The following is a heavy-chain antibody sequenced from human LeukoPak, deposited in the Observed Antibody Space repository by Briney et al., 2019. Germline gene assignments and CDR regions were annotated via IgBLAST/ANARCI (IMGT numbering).Heavy chain of an antibody. J-gene: IGHJ4*02. CDR1: GYTFTSYG. V-gene: IGHV1-18*01. CDR2: ISAYNGNT. Sequence: VASVKVSCKASGYTFTSYGISWVRQAPGQGLEWMGWISAYNGNTNYAQKLQGRVTMTTDTSTSTAYMELRSLRSDDTAVYYCARAKDSHGYSCFDYWGQGTLVTVSS. CDR3: ARAKDSHGYSCFDY. D-gene: IGHD5-18*01.